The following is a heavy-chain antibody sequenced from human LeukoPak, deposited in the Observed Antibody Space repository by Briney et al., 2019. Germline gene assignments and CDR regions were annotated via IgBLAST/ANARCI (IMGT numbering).Heavy chain of an antibody. CDR1: GGSFSGYY. V-gene: IGHV4-34*01. CDR2: INRSGST. Sequence: PSETLSLTCAVYGGSFSGYYWSWIRQPPGKGLEWIGEINRSGSTNYNPSLKSRVTISVDTSKNQFSLKLSSVTAADTAVYYCAGLIAAAGTDAFDIWGQGTMVTVSS. CDR3: AGLIAAAGTDAFDI. D-gene: IGHD6-13*01. J-gene: IGHJ3*02.